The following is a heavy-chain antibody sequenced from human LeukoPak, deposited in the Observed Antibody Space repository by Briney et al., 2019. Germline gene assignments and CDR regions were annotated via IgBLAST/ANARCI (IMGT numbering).Heavy chain of an antibody. J-gene: IGHJ4*02. Sequence: SETLSLTCTVSGSSISSSSYYWGWIRQPPGKGLEWIGSIYYSGSTYYNPSLKSRVTISVDTSKNQFSLKLSSVTAADTAVYYCARHPKAAAGPWYFDYWGQGTLVTVSS. CDR3: ARHPKAAAGPWYFDY. CDR1: GSSISSSSYY. CDR2: IYYSGST. V-gene: IGHV4-39*01. D-gene: IGHD6-13*01.